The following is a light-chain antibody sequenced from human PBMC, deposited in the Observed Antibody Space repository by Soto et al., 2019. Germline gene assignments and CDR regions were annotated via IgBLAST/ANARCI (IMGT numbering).Light chain of an antibody. Sequence: DIQMTQSPSTLSASVGDRVTITCRASQSISSWLAWYQQKTGKAPTLLIYDASILESGVPSGFSGSGSGTEFTLTISSLQPDDFATYYCQQYNSYSMYTFGQGTKLEIK. CDR3: QQYNSYSMYT. CDR2: DAS. V-gene: IGKV1-5*01. CDR1: QSISSW. J-gene: IGKJ2*01.